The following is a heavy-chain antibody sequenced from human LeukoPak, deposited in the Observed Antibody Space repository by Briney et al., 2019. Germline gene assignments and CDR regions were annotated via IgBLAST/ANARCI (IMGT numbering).Heavy chain of an antibody. Sequence: ASVKVSCKASGYTFTSYDINWVRQATGQGLEWMGWMNPNSGNTGYAQKFQGRVTITADKSTSTAYMELSSMRSEDTAVYYCATDYGMDVWGQGTTVTVSS. CDR2: MNPNSGNT. V-gene: IGHV1-8*01. CDR3: ATDYGMDV. J-gene: IGHJ6*02. D-gene: IGHD2-8*02. CDR1: GYTFTSYD.